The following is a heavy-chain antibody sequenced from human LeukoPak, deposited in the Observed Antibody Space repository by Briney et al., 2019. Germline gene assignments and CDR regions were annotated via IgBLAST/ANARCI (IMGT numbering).Heavy chain of an antibody. Sequence: GGSLRLSCTASGFTVSSNYMSWVRQAPGKGLEWVSVINNGGTTYYADSVKGRFTISRDNSKNTLYLQMNSLRAEDTAVYFCALRKYSSSPSAFEIWGQGTMVTVSS. CDR1: GFTVSSNY. D-gene: IGHD6-13*01. CDR3: ALRKYSSSPSAFEI. V-gene: IGHV3-53*01. J-gene: IGHJ3*02. CDR2: INNGGTT.